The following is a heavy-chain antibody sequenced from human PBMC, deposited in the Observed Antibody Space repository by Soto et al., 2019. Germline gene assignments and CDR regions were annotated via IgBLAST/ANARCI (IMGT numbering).Heavy chain of an antibody. D-gene: IGHD2-21*01. CDR1: GVSINTQY. CDR3: ARVQGSGFCDSSQSYYYMDV. J-gene: IGHJ6*03. V-gene: IGHV4-59*11. Sequence: QVQLHESGPGLVKPSETLSVTCTVSGVSINTQYWSWVRQPPGKGLEWIGSLFNSGKAKHNPSLKCRVTMSLDTSKNQFSLKLTSVSAEDTGVYFCARVQGSGFCDSSQSYYYMDVWGKGATVTVSS. CDR2: LFNSGKA.